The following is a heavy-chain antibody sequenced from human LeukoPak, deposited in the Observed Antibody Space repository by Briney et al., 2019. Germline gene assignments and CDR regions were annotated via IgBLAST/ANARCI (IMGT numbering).Heavy chain of an antibody. Sequence: PSETLSLTCAVFGGSISSGGYSWSWIRQPPGKGLEWIGYIYHSGSTYYNPSLKSRVTISVDRSKNQFSLKLSSVTAADTAVYYCARDSPPDYYDSSGYQRGYWYFDLWGRGTLVTVSS. J-gene: IGHJ2*01. CDR3: ARDSPPDYYDSSGYQRGYWYFDL. CDR1: GGSISSGGYS. D-gene: IGHD3-22*01. CDR2: IYHSGST. V-gene: IGHV4-30-2*01.